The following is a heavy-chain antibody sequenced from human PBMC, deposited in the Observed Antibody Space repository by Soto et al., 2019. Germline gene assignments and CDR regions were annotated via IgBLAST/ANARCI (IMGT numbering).Heavy chain of an antibody. Sequence: EVQLLESGGGLVQPGGSLRLSCAASGFTFSSYAMSWVRQAPGKGLEWVSGTSSSGSSTYYAASVKGRFTISRDNSKNTLYLQMTSLSAAHRPVYSCAHGLRSPNGPFHYWGQGTLVTVSS. CDR2: TSSSGSST. CDR1: GFTFSSYA. CDR3: AHGLRSPNGPFHY. J-gene: IGHJ4*02. V-gene: IGHV3-23*01. D-gene: IGHD2-2*01.